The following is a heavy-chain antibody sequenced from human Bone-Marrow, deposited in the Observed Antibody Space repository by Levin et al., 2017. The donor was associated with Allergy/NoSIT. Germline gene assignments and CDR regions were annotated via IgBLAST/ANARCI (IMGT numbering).Heavy chain of an antibody. D-gene: IGHD2-21*01. Sequence: SQTLSLTCAISGDSVSRNSAAWNWIRQSPSRGLEWLGRTFYRSKWYNNYAVSVKSRVTINPDTSKNQFSLQLNSVTPEDTAVDYCAREIEGIAAFDIWGQGTMVTVSS. CDR2: TFYRSKWYN. CDR1: GDSVSRNSAA. J-gene: IGHJ3*02. CDR3: AREIEGIAAFDI. V-gene: IGHV6-1*01.